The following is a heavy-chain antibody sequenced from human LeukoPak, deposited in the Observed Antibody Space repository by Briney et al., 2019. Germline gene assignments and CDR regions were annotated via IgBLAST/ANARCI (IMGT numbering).Heavy chain of an antibody. CDR2: ISSSSTYI. V-gene: IGHV3-21*01. J-gene: IGHJ6*03. Sequence: GGSLRLSCAAYGFTFSSYSMNWVRQAPGKGLEWVSSISSSSTYIYYADSVKGRFTISRDNAKNSLYLQMNSLRAEDTAVYYCARAPEYYYMDVWGKGTTVTVSS. CDR3: ARAPEYYYMDV. CDR1: GFTFSSYS.